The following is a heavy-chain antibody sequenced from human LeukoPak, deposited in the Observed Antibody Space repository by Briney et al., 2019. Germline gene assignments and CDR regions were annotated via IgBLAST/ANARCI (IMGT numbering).Heavy chain of an antibody. Sequence: AGGSLRLSCAASGFTFSDYYMSWIRQAPGKGLEWVSYISSSGSTIYYADSVKGRFTISRDNAKNSLYLQMNSLRAEDTAVYYCARDVPSVVVVPAATLYYYYYMDVWGKGTTATVSS. CDR2: ISSSGSTI. D-gene: IGHD2-2*01. CDR1: GFTFSDYY. CDR3: ARDVPSVVVVPAATLYYYYYMDV. V-gene: IGHV3-11*04. J-gene: IGHJ6*03.